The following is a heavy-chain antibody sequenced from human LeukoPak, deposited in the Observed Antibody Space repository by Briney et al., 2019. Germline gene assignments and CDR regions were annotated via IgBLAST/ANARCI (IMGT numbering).Heavy chain of an antibody. D-gene: IGHD3-9*01. CDR1: GFTFSSYS. CDR2: ISSSSSYI. Sequence: GGSLRLSCAASGFTFSSYSMDWVRQAPGKGLEWVSSISSSSSYIYYADSVKGRFTISRDNAKNSLYLQMNSLRAEDTAVYYCARDLLTVRYFDWFSWFDPWGQGTLVTVSS. CDR3: ARDLLTVRYFDWFSWFDP. V-gene: IGHV3-21*01. J-gene: IGHJ5*02.